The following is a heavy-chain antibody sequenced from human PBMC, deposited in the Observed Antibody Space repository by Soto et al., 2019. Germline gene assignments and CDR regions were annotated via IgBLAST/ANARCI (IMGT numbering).Heavy chain of an antibody. CDR3: AKDQGRQQLITEYFQH. D-gene: IGHD6-13*01. CDR1: GFTFSSYA. CDR2: ISGSGGST. J-gene: IGHJ1*01. Sequence: EVQLLESGGGLVQPGGSLRLSCAASGFTFSSYAMSWVRQAPGKGLEWVSAISGSGGSTYYADSGKGRFTIARDISQNTLYLQMNSLRAEDTAVYYWAKDQGRQQLITEYFQHWGQGTLVTVSS. V-gene: IGHV3-23*01.